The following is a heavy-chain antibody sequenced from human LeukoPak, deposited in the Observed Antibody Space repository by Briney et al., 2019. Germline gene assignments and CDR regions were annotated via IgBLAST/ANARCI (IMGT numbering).Heavy chain of an antibody. CDR3: ARDGSTYYDILTGHDAFDI. CDR2: IYYSGST. CDR1: GGSISSYY. D-gene: IGHD3-9*01. V-gene: IGHV4-59*01. J-gene: IGHJ3*02. Sequence: SETLSLTCTVSGGSISSYYWSWIRQPPGKGLEWIGYIYYSGSTNYNPSLKSRVTISVDTSRNQFSLKLSSVTAADTAVYYCARDGSTYYDILTGHDAFDIWGQGTMVTVSS.